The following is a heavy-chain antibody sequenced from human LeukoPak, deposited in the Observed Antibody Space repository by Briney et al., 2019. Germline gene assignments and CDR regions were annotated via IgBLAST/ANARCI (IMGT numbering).Heavy chain of an antibody. V-gene: IGHV1-69*13. CDR2: IIPIFGTA. CDR1: GGTFSSYA. D-gene: IGHD1-7*01. Sequence: GASVKVSCKASGGTFSSYAISWVRQAPGQGLEWMGGIIPIFGTANYAQKFQGRVTITADESTSTAYMELSSLRSEDTAVYYCARLGNWNLPYNWFDPWGQGTLVTVSS. CDR3: ARLGNWNLPYNWFDP. J-gene: IGHJ5*02.